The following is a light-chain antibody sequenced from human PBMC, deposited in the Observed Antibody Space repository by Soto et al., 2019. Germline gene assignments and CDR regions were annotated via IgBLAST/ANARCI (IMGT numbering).Light chain of an antibody. Sequence: EIILTQSPASLSVSPGERATLSCRASQSVNNNLAWYQQKPGQAPRLLIYGASTRATGIPGRFRGSGSGTEFTLTITSLQSEDFATYYCQQSYSTLTWTFGQGTKVEIK. J-gene: IGKJ1*01. CDR3: QQSYSTLTWT. CDR1: QSVNNN. CDR2: GAS. V-gene: IGKV3-15*01.